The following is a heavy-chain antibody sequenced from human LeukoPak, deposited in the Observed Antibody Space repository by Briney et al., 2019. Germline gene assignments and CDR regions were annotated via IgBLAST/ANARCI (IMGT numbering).Heavy chain of an antibody. D-gene: IGHD5-12*01. CDR2: IYHSGST. V-gene: IGHV4-4*02. J-gene: IGHJ4*02. Sequence: PSETVSLTCTVSGDSMSSGARWSWVRQSPGKGLEWIGEIYHSGSTNYNPSLRGRVTLSVDNSNNHFSLDLSSVTAADTAFYYCARRGYSGNEAYFAYWGQGTLVTVSS. CDR1: GDSMSSGAR. CDR3: ARRGYSGNEAYFAY.